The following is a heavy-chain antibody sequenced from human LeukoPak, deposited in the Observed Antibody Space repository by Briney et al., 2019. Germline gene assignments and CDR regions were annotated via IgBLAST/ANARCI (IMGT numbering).Heavy chain of an antibody. V-gene: IGHV3-7*01. CDR2: INQDGSAK. D-gene: IGHD3-22*01. Sequence: GGSLRLSCAASGFTFSSYWMSWVRQAPGKVLEWVANINQDGSAKNYVDSVEGRFTISRDNSKNSLYLQMDSLRVEDTAIYYCARKTYYYDTSPAGWFDTWGQGTLGTVSS. CDR1: GFTFSSYW. J-gene: IGHJ5*02. CDR3: ARKTYYYDTSPAGWFDT.